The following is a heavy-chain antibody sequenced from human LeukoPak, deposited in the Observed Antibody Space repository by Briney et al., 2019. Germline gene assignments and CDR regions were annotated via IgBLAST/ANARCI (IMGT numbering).Heavy chain of an antibody. V-gene: IGHV3-23*01. D-gene: IGHD6-13*01. J-gene: IGHJ4*02. CDR2: ISGSGDST. Sequence: ETLSLTCAVYGGSFSGYHWSWVRQAPGKGLEWVSAISGSGDSTYYGDSVKGRFTISRDNSKNTLYLQMNSLRAEDTAVYYCAKTRPLDSSSWSHGDYWGQGTLVTVSS. CDR3: AKTRPLDSSSWSHGDY. CDR1: GGSFSGYH.